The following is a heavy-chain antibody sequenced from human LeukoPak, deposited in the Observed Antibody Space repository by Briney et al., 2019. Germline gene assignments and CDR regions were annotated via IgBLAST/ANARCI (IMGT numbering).Heavy chain of an antibody. CDR2: INPNSGGT. D-gene: IGHD6-19*01. V-gene: IGHV1-2*02. Sequence: ASVKVSCKASGYTFTGYYMHWVRQAPGQGLEWMGWINPNSGGTNYAQKFQGRVTMTRDTSISTAYMELSRLRSDDTAVYYCARVVAVADHFDYWGQGTLVTVSS. CDR3: ARVVAVADHFDY. CDR1: GYTFTGYY. J-gene: IGHJ4*02.